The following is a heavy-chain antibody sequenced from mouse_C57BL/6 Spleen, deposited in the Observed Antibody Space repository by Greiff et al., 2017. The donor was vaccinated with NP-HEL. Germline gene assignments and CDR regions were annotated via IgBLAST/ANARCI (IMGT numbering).Heavy chain of an antibody. CDR1: GFTFSDYG. V-gene: IGHV5-17*01. J-gene: IGHJ4*01. CDR2: ISSGSSTI. D-gene: IGHD2-1*01. Sequence: EVHLVESGGGLVKPGGSLKLSCAASGFTFSDYGMHWVRQAPEKGLEWVAYISSGSSTIYYADTVKGRFTISRDNAKNTLFLQMTSLRSEDTARYYCAKSSWGNAGVDYWGQGTSVTVSS. CDR3: AKSSWGNAGVDY.